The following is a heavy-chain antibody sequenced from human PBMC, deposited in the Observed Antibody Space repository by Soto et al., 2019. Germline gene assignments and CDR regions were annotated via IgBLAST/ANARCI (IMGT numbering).Heavy chain of an antibody. D-gene: IGHD2-15*01. CDR2: IMPMFDTP. Sequence: QVQLVQSGAEVKKPGSSVKVSCKASGGTFSSDSFSWVRQAPGQGLEWMGGIMPMFDTPIYAQKFQDRVTITADESTSTAYMQLSSLRSGDTAVYYCARSGGLDRDCNYWGQGSLVTVSS. CDR3: ARSGGLDRDCNY. CDR1: GGTFSSDS. V-gene: IGHV1-69*12. J-gene: IGHJ4*02.